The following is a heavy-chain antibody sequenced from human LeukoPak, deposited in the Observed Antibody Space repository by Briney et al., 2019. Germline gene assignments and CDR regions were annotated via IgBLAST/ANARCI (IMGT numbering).Heavy chain of an antibody. V-gene: IGHV3-23*01. CDR2: ISGSGGST. D-gene: IGHD4-17*01. CDR1: GFTFSSYA. J-gene: IGHJ6*02. Sequence: GGSLRLSCAASGFTFSSYAMSWVRQAPGKGLEWVSAISGSGGSTYHADSVKGRFTISRDNSKNTLYLQMNSLRAEDTAVYYCAKNYGDYYYYYGMDVWGQGTTVTVSS. CDR3: AKNYGDYYYYYGMDV.